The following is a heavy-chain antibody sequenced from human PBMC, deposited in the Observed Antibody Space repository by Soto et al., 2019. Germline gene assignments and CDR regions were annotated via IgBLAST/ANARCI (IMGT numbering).Heavy chain of an antibody. CDR2: IKSKTDGGTT. Sequence: GGSLRLSCAASGFTFSNAWMNWVRQAPGKGLEWVGRIKSKTDGGTTDYAAPVKGRFTISRDDSKNTLYLQMNSLKTEDTAVYYCTTGRAVYSGSYYEYYYYGMDVWGQGTTVTVSS. J-gene: IGHJ6*02. D-gene: IGHD1-26*01. CDR1: GFTFSNAW. V-gene: IGHV3-15*07. CDR3: TTGRAVYSGSYYEYYYYGMDV.